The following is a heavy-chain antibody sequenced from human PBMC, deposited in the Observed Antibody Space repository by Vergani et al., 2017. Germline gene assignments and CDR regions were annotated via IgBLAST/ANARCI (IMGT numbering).Heavy chain of an antibody. CDR2: INPSGGRT. CDR3: ARSPVLGYFDY. J-gene: IGHJ4*02. CDR1: GYTFTSYY. Sequence: QVQLVQSGAEVKKPGASVKVSCKASGYTFTSYYMHWVRQAPGQGLEWMGRINPSGGRTSYAQKFQGRVTMTRDTTTSTVYMELSSLRSEDTAVYYCARSPVLGYFDYWGQGTLVTVSS. V-gene: IGHV1-46*01.